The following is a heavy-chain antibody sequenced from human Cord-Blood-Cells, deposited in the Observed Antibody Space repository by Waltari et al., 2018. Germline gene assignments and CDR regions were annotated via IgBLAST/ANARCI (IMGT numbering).Heavy chain of an antibody. CDR1: GGSISSSNW. V-gene: IGHV4-4*02. D-gene: IGHD6-19*01. CDR3: ARGIAVAGYMIDAFDI. J-gene: IGHJ3*02. Sequence: QVLLQESGPGLVKPSGTLSLTCAVSGGSISSSNWWSWVRQPPGKGLEWIGEIYQRGSTNYNPSLKRRVTISVDKSKNQFSLKLSSVTAADTAVYYCARGIAVAGYMIDAFDIWGQGTMVTVSS. CDR2: IYQRGST.